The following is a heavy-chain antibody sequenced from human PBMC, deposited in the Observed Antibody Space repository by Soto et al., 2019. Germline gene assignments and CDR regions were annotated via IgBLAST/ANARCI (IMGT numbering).Heavy chain of an antibody. D-gene: IGHD6-6*01. V-gene: IGHV1-18*01. CDR2: ISAYNGNT. CDR3: ARVPNSSSYNNWFDP. CDR1: GYTFTSYG. Sequence: ASVKVSCKASGYTFTSYGISWVRQAPGQGLEWMGWISAYNGNTNYAQKLQGRVTMTTDSSTSTAYMELRSLRSDDTAVYYCARVPNSSSYNNWFDPWGQGTLVTVSS. J-gene: IGHJ5*02.